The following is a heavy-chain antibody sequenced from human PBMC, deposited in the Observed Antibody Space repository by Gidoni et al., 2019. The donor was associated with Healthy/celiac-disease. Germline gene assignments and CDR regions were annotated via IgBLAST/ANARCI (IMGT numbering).Heavy chain of an antibody. CDR1: GYTFTSYY. V-gene: IGHV1-46*01. CDR3: ARGPGMTGGSSTSVRYYYYGMDV. D-gene: IGHD2-15*01. Sequence: QVQLVPSGAEVKKPGASVKVSCKASGYTFTSYYMHWVRQAPGQGLEWMGIIKPSGGSTSYAQKFQGRVTMTRDTSTSTVYMELSSLRSEDTAVYYCARGPGMTGGSSTSVRYYYYGMDVWGQGTTVTVSS. J-gene: IGHJ6*02. CDR2: IKPSGGST.